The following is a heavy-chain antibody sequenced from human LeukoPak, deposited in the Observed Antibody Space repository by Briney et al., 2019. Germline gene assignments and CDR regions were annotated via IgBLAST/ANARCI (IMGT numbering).Heavy chain of an antibody. CDR2: ISWDGGST. CDR1: GFTFDDYA. D-gene: IGHD3-22*01. V-gene: IGHV3-43D*03. CDR3: AKPWALDTYNYDSSGYYPLDY. J-gene: IGHJ4*02. Sequence: PGGSLRLSCVASGFTFDDYAMHWVRQAPGKGLEWASLISWDGGSTYYADSVKGRFTISRDNSKNSLYLQMNSLRAEDTALYYCAKPWALDTYNYDSSGYYPLDYWGQGTLVTVSS.